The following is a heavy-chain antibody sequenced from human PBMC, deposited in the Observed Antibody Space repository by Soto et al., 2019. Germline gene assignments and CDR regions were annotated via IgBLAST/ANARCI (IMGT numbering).Heavy chain of an antibody. CDR2: ISGSGGST. CDR3: AKNNGYYFDL. V-gene: IGHV3-23*01. CDR1: GFTFTSYG. Sequence: GGSLRLSCAASGFTFTSYGMSWVRQAPGKGLEWVSAISGSGGSTSYADSVKGRFTISRDNSQNTLYLQLNSLGAEDTAVYYCAKNNGYYFDLWGRGALVTVSS. D-gene: IGHD2-8*01. J-gene: IGHJ2*01.